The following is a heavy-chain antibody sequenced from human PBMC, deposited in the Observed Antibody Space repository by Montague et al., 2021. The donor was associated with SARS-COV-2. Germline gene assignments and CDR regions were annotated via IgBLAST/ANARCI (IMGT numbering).Heavy chain of an antibody. D-gene: IGHD2-21*01. CDR3: ARGNDHSAGVDS. J-gene: IGHJ4*02. CDR2: VYYSGST. CDR1: GGSISCDY. V-gene: IGHV4-59*01. Sequence: SETLSLTCTVSGGSISCDYWTWIRQPPGKGLEWIGFVYYSGSTNYNPSLRSRVTISVDTSKNQFSLTLNSVTAADTAVYYCARGNDHSAGVDSWGQGTMVTVSS.